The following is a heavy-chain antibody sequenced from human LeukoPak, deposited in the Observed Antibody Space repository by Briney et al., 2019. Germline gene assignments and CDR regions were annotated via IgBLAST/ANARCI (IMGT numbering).Heavy chain of an antibody. D-gene: IGHD3-10*01. Sequence: GSLRLSCAASGFTFSSYWMAWVRQAPGKGPEWVANIKQDGSAKNYVDSVRGRFTISRDNAKSSLELQMNSLRVEDTAVYYCARDRGGILDFWGQGTLVTVSS. CDR3: ARDRGGILDF. J-gene: IGHJ4*02. V-gene: IGHV3-7*04. CDR2: IKQDGSAK. CDR1: GFTFSSYW.